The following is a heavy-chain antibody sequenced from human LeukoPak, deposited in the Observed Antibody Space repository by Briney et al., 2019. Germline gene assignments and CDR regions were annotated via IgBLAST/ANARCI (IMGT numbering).Heavy chain of an antibody. V-gene: IGHV3-53*01. CDR1: GLTVSSNY. CDR3: ARGGIAVPERYFQH. CDR2: MYSGGAT. Sequence: GGSLRLSCAASGLTVSSNYMSWVRQAPGKGLEWVSAMYSGGATYYADSVKGRFIISRDNSKNTLYFQMNSLRAEDTAVYYCARGGIAVPERYFQHWGQGTLVTVSS. J-gene: IGHJ1*01. D-gene: IGHD6-19*01.